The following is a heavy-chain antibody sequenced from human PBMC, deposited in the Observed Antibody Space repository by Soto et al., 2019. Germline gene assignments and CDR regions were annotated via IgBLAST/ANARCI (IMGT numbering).Heavy chain of an antibody. V-gene: IGHV3-23*01. D-gene: IGHD3-10*01. J-gene: IGHJ4*02. CDR1: GFTFSSYA. Sequence: GGSLRLSCAASGFTFSSYAMSWVRQAPGKGLEWVSAISGSGGSTYYADSVKGRFTISRDNSKNTLYLQMNSLRAEDTAVYYCAKHRKYGSGSYSDYWGQGTLVTVSS. CDR2: ISGSGGST. CDR3: AKHRKYGSGSYSDY.